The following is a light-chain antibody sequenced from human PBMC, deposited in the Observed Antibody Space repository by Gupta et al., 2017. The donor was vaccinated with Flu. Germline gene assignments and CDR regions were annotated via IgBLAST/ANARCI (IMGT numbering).Light chain of an antibody. J-gene: IGLJ1*01. V-gene: IGLV2-14*01. CDR3: SSYTSSSTLYV. CDR1: SSDVGGYNY. Sequence: QSALTQPASVSGSPGQPITISCTGTSSDVGGYNYFSWYQQHPGKAPKLMIYEVSNRPSGVSNRFSGSKSGNTASLTISWLQAEDEADYYCSSYTSSSTLYVFGTGTKVTVL. CDR2: EVS.